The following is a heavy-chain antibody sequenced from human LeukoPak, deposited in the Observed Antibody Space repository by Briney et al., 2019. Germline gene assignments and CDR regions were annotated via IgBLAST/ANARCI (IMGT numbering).Heavy chain of an antibody. Sequence: GGSLRLSCSASGFTFSSYARSWLRPAPGKGLEGCSTLSGSGGSSYYADHVKGRFTISRDNSKNTLYLQMNSLRAEDTAVYYCAKARSSWAPRYYFDYWAREPWSPSPQ. V-gene: IGHV3-23*01. CDR1: GFTFSSYA. CDR2: LSGSGGSS. J-gene: IGHJ4*02. D-gene: IGHD6-13*01. CDR3: AKARSSWAPRYYFDY.